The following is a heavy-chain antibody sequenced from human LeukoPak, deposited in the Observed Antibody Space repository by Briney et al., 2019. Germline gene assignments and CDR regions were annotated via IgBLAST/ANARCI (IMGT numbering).Heavy chain of an antibody. CDR1: GFTFGNYA. Sequence: GGSLRLSCAASGFTFGNYAMHWVRQAPGKGLEWVALIWYDGSSKHYADSVRGRFTISRDNSKNTLYLQMNSLRAEDTAVYYCARDFELSHWGQGTLVTVSS. CDR2: IWYDGSSK. V-gene: IGHV3-33*08. J-gene: IGHJ4*02. D-gene: IGHD3-16*02. CDR3: ARDFELSH.